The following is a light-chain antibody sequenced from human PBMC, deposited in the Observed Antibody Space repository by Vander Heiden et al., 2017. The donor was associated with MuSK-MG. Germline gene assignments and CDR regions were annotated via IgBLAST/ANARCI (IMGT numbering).Light chain of an antibody. Sequence: HSALTQPASVSGSPGQSITISCTGSSSDVGSYNFVAWYQQHPGKAPQLMIFEVSKRPSGVSNRFSGSKSGNTASLTISGLQAEDEADYYCCSYAGSSTWVFGGGTKVTV. V-gene: IGLV2-23*02. CDR2: EVS. CDR3: CSYAGSSTWV. CDR1: SSDVGSYNF. J-gene: IGLJ3*02.